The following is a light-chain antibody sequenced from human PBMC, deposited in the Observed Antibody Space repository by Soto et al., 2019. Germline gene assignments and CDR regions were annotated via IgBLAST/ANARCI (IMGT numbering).Light chain of an antibody. V-gene: IGLV2-23*01. CDR1: SSGFGSYKF. J-gene: IGLJ1*01. Sequence: QSVRTQPASVSGSPGQSVTISCTGTSSGFGSYKFVSWYQHHPGTVPKVIIYETSKRPSGVSDRFSGSKSGNTASLTISGLQAEDEADYYCFSFTSTNTHVFGSGTKAPS. CDR3: FSFTSTNTHV. CDR2: ETS.